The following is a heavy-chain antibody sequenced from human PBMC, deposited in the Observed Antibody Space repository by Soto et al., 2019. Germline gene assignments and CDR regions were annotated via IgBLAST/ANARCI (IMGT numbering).Heavy chain of an antibody. CDR3: ARGMNYVVY. Sequence: QVHLQQWGAGLLKPSETLSLTCAVYGGSFSGYYWSWLRQPPGKGLEWIGEINQRGSTNYNPSLKSRVTISIDTSTNQFALKVSSVTAADTAVYYCARGMNYVVYWGQGTLVTVSS. CDR2: INQRGST. J-gene: IGHJ4*02. V-gene: IGHV4-34*01. D-gene: IGHD3-16*01. CDR1: GGSFSGYY.